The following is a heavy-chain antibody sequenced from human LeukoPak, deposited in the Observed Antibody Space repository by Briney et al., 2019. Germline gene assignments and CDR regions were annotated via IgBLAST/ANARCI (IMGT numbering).Heavy chain of an antibody. D-gene: IGHD6-19*01. CDR1: GGSVSSGSYY. J-gene: IGHJ4*02. CDR3: ARASSGKDY. V-gene: IGHV4-61*01. Sequence: PSETLSLTCTVSGGSVSSGSYYWSWIRQPPGKGLEWIGYIYYGGSTNYNPSLKSRVTISVDTSKNQFSLKLSSVTAADTAVYYCARASSGKDYWGQGTLVTVSS. CDR2: IYYGGST.